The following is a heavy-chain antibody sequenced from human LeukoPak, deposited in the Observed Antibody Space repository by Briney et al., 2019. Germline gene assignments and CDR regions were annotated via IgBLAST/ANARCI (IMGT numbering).Heavy chain of an antibody. D-gene: IGHD6-13*01. CDR1: GGSLSSGSYY. CDR3: TRGAEEQLVPFDY. CDR2: IYTSGST. V-gene: IGHV4-61*02. J-gene: IGHJ4*02. Sequence: SQTLSLTCTVSGGSLSSGSYYWSWIRQPAGKGLEWIGRIYTSGSTDYNPSLKSRVTISIDTSKNQFSLKLSSVTAADTAIYYCTRGAEEQLVPFDYWGQGTLVTVSS.